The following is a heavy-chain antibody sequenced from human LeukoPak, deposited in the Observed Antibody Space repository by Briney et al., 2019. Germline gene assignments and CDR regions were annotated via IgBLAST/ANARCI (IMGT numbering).Heavy chain of an antibody. CDR1: GFTFSSYG. CDR3: ARNLVVVTADSAFDI. V-gene: IGHV3-33*01. CDR2: IWYDGSNK. Sequence: GRSLRLSCAASGFTFSSYGMHWVRQAPGKGLGWVAVIWYDGSNKYYADSVKGRFTISRDNSKNTLYLQMNSLRAEDTAVYYCARNLVVVTADSAFDIWGQGTMVTVSS. D-gene: IGHD2-21*02. J-gene: IGHJ3*02.